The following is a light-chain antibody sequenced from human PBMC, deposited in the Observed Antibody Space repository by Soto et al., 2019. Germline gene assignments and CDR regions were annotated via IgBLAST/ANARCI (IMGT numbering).Light chain of an antibody. J-gene: IGKJ1*01. Sequence: EIVLTQSPGTLSLSPGERTTLSCRATQSASNNYLAWYQQKPGQAPRLLIYGASNRATGIPDRFSGNGSGTDFIVTISRLEPEDFAVYYCQQYGSSGTFGQGTNVEIK. CDR2: GAS. CDR1: QSASNNY. V-gene: IGKV3-20*01. CDR3: QQYGSSGT.